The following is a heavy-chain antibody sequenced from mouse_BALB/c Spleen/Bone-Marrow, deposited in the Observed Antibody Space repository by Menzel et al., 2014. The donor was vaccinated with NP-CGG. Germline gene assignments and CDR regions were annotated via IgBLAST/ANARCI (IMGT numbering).Heavy chain of an antibody. CDR1: GYAFSSYW. CDR3: ARYYRNDYFALDY. D-gene: IGHD2-14*01. V-gene: IGHV1-80*01. Sequence: VQLQESGAELVRPGSSVKISCKASGYAFSSYWMNWVKQRPGQGLEWIGQIYPGDGDTNYIGKFKGKATLTADKSSSTAYMQLSSLTSEDSAVYFCARYYRNDYFALDYWGQGPSVTVSS. J-gene: IGHJ4*01. CDR2: IYPGDGDT.